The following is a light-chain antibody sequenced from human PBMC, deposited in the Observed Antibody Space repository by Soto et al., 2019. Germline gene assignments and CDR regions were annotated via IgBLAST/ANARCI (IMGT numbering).Light chain of an antibody. CDR1: SFNIGRNP. J-gene: IGLJ3*02. CDR3: SAWDDSLNGWV. V-gene: IGLV1-44*01. Sequence: QSVLTQPPSASGTPGQRVTISCSGSSFNIGRNPVNWYQQFPGTAPKLLIYTNDHRPSGVPDRFSGSKSGTSASLAISGLQSEDEADYYCSAWDDSLNGWVFGGGTKLTVL. CDR2: TND.